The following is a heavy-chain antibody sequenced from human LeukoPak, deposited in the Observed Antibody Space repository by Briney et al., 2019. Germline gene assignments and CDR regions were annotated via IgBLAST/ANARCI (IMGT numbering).Heavy chain of an antibody. D-gene: IGHD1-26*01. J-gene: IGHJ4*02. CDR2: ISSSGSCT. CDR3: AREDGSQLDY. Sequence: GGSLRLFRATSGFTFSIYDKRWARQTPGKGLEWVSYISSSGSCTFYADSVKGRFTISRDNAKSSLCLQMDSLRAGNAAVYYCAREDGSQLDYWAGGTVVSVSS. CDR1: GFTFSIYD. V-gene: IGHV3-48*03.